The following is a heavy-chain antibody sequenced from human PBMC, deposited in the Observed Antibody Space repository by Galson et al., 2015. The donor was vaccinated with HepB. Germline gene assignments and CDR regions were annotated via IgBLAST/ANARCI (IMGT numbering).Heavy chain of an antibody. CDR2: ISINSGNT. V-gene: IGHV1-18*04. Sequence: SVKVSCKASGYTFTTNGISWVRQAPGHGLEWLGWISINSGNTKYAQRRQGRVTLTKDTSTDTAYMELRGLTSDDAALYYCARDRFHSLDYWGQGTLVTVSS. CDR1: GYTFTTNG. J-gene: IGHJ4*02. CDR3: ARDRFHSLDY.